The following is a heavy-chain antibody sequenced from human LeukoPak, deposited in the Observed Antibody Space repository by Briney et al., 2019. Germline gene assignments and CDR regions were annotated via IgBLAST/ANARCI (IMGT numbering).Heavy chain of an antibody. V-gene: IGHV4-31*03. CDR1: GDSISSDAFY. D-gene: IGHD3-22*01. Sequence: SETLSLTCTVSGDSISSDAFYWSWVRQHPGKGLEWIGYIYYSGGTSYNPSLKSRPTISVDTSKNQFSLKLRSVTAADTAVYYCARGVSVYYDSSGYYYFDHWGQGTLVTVSS. J-gene: IGHJ4*02. CDR3: ARGVSVYYDSSGYYYFDH. CDR2: IYYSGGT.